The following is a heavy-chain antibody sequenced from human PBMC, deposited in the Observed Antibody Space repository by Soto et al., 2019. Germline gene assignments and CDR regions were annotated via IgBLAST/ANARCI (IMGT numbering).Heavy chain of an antibody. CDR1: GFTFSSYS. CDR2: ISSSSSYI. J-gene: IGHJ4*02. D-gene: IGHD2-21*02. CDR3: ARMGDTVIDY. Sequence: GGSLRLSCAASGFTFSSYSMNWVRQAPGKGLEWVSSISSSSSYIYYADSVKGRFTISRDNAKNSMYLQMNSLRAEDTAVYYCARMGDTVIDYWGQGTLVTVSS. V-gene: IGHV3-21*01.